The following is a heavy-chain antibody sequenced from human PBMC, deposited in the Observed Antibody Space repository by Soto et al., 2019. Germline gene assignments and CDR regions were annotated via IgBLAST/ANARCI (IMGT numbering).Heavy chain of an antibody. CDR3: ARDYGTYYYDSSGEYQGYFQH. Sequence: SLRLSCAASGFTFSSYAMHWVRQAPGKGLGWVAVISYDGSNKYYADSVKGRFTISRDNSKNTLYLQMNSLRAEDTAVYYCARDYGTYYYDSSGEYQGYFQHWGQGTMVTVSS. CDR2: ISYDGSNK. CDR1: GFTFSSYA. V-gene: IGHV3-30-3*01. D-gene: IGHD3-22*01. J-gene: IGHJ1*01.